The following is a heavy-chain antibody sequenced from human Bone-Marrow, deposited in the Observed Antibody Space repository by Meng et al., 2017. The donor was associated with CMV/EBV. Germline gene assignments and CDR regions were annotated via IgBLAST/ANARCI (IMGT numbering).Heavy chain of an antibody. Sequence: SVKVSCKASGYTFTGYFMHWVRQAPGQGLEWMGGIIPILGIANYAQKYQGRVTITADKSTSTASMELSSLRSEDTAAYYCARDRFRAARRGYYYGMDVWGQGTTVTVSS. CDR2: IIPILGIA. J-gene: IGHJ6*02. CDR3: ARDRFRAARRGYYYGMDV. D-gene: IGHD6-6*01. CDR1: GYTFTGYF. V-gene: IGHV1-69*10.